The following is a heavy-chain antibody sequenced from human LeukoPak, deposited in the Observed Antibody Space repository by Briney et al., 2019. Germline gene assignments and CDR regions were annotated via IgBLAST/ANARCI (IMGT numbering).Heavy chain of an antibody. CDR3: ARGVYIAAAQYAY. D-gene: IGHD6-13*01. Sequence: SETLSLTCTVSGGSISSYYWSWIRQPPGKGPEWIGYIYYSGTTNYNPSLKSRVTISIDTSKNQFSLKLSSVTAADTAVYYCARGVYIAAAQYAYWGQGTLVTVSS. CDR2: IYYSGTT. CDR1: GGSISSYY. J-gene: IGHJ4*02. V-gene: IGHV4-59*01.